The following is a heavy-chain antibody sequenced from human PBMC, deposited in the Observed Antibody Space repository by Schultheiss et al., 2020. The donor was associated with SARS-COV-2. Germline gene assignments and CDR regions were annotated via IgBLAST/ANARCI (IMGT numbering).Heavy chain of an antibody. Sequence: ASVKVSCKASGYTFTSYAMHWVRQAPGQRLEWMGWINAGNGNTKYSQKFQGRVTITRDTSASTAYMELSSLRSEDTAVYYCARGDFGDYGGYFAYWGLGTLVTVSS. D-gene: IGHD4-17*01. CDR3: ARGDFGDYGGYFAY. CDR2: INAGNGNT. CDR1: GYTFTSYA. J-gene: IGHJ4*02. V-gene: IGHV1-3*01.